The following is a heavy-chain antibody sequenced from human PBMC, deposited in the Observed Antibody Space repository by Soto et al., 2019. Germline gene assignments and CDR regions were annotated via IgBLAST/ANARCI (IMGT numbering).Heavy chain of an antibody. V-gene: IGHV4-39*01. CDR1: GGSISSSSYY. CDR2: IYYSGST. D-gene: IGHD6-13*01. J-gene: IGHJ4*02. CDR3: ARYSSSWFTFDY. Sequence: SETLSLTCTVAGGSISSSSYYWGWIRQPPGKGLEWIGSIYYSGSTYYNPSLKSRVTISVDTSKNQFSLKLSSVTAADTAVYYCARYSSSWFTFDYWGQGTLVTVSS.